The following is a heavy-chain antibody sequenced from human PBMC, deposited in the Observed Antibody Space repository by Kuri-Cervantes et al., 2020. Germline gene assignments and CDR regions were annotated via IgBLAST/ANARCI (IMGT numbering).Heavy chain of an antibody. CDR3: ARRGLQVSYYYYMDV. V-gene: IGHV4-59*12. CDR2: IYHSGST. CDR1: GGSISSYY. J-gene: IGHJ6*03. D-gene: IGHD5-24*01. Sequence: SETLSLTCTVSGGSISSYYWSWIRQPPGKGLEWIGEIYHSGSTNYNPSLKSRVTISVDKSKNQFSLKLSSVTAADTAVYYCARRGLQVSYYYYMDVWGKGTTVTVSS.